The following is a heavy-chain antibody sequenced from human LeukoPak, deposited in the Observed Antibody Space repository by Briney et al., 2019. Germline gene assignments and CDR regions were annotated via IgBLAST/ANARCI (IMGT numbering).Heavy chain of an antibody. D-gene: IGHD3-3*01. Sequence: PSETLSLTCTVSGGSTSSTNYYWGWIRQPPGKGLEWIGGIHYSGNTYYNPSLKSRVTISVDTSKNQFSLKLSSVTAADTAVYYCARLGAGPTYYDFWSGYSSFYFDYWGQGTLVTVSS. CDR1: GGSTSSTNYY. CDR3: ARLGAGPTYYDFWSGYSSFYFDY. J-gene: IGHJ4*02. CDR2: IHYSGNT. V-gene: IGHV4-39*01.